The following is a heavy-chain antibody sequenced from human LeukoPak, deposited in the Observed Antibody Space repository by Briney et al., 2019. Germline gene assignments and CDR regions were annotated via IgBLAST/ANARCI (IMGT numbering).Heavy chain of an antibody. CDR1: GFTFSSYT. D-gene: IGHD4-23*01. CDR2: ITSSSSYI. V-gene: IGHV3-21*01. Sequence: PGGSLRLSCAASGFTFSSYTMNWVRQAPGKGPEWVSSITSSSSYIYYADSVKGRFTISRDNARNSLYLQMNSLRAEDTALYYCARDGDTVLTRGYYYYMDVRGKGTTVTVSS. CDR3: ARDGDTVLTRGYYYYMDV. J-gene: IGHJ6*03.